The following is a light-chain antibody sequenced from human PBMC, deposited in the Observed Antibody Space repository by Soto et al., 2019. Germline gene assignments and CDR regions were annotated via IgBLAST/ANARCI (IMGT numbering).Light chain of an antibody. V-gene: IGLV3-21*02. Sequence: SYELTQPPSVSVAPGQTARITCGGNNIGSKNVHWYQQKPGQAPVLVLYGDKDRPSGIPERLSGSNSGNTATLTISRVEAGDEADYFCQVWDNDWVFGGGTKLTVL. CDR1: NIGSKN. CDR2: GDK. CDR3: QVWDNDWV. J-gene: IGLJ3*02.